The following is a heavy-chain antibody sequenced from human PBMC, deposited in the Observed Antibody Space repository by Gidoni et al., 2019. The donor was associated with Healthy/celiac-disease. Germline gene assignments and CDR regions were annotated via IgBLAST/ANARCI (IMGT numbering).Heavy chain of an antibody. CDR3: ARSVRITIFGVVPPAPYDYYYYGMDV. D-gene: IGHD3-3*01. Sequence: QVQLVESGGGVVQPGRSLRLSCAAPGFTFSSYAMHWVRQAPGKGLEWVAVISYDGSNKYYADSVKGRFTISRDNSKNTLYLQMNSLRAEDTAVYYCARSVRITIFGVVPPAPYDYYYYGMDVWGQGTTVTVSS. V-gene: IGHV3-30-3*01. CDR2: ISYDGSNK. CDR1: GFTFSSYA. J-gene: IGHJ6*02.